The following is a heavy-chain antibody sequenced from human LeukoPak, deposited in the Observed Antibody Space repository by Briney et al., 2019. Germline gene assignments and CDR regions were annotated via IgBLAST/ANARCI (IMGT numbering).Heavy chain of an antibody. J-gene: IGHJ4*02. Sequence: GESLKISCKGSGYSFTSYWIGWVRQMPGKGLEWMGIIYPGGSDTRYSPSFQGQVTISADKSISTAYLQWSSLKASDTAMYYCARSHPPNYYDSSGYVYWGQGTLVTVSS. CDR1: GYSFTSYW. CDR3: ARSHPPNYYDSSGYVY. CDR2: IYPGGSDT. D-gene: IGHD3-22*01. V-gene: IGHV5-51*01.